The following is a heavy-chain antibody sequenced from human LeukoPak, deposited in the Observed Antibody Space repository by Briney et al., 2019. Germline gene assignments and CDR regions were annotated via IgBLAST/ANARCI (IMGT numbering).Heavy chain of an antibody. J-gene: IGHJ2*01. CDR3: ARGVLGPYYFDL. CDR2: IHYTGAT. CDR1: GGTFRGYY. D-gene: IGHD7-27*01. Sequence: SETLSLTCAVYGGTFRGYYWSWIRQPPGKGLEWIGEIHYTGATNYKPSLKSRVTISGDPSENQVSLRVSSVTAADTAVYYCARGVLGPYYFDLWGRGTLVTVSS. V-gene: IGHV4-34*01.